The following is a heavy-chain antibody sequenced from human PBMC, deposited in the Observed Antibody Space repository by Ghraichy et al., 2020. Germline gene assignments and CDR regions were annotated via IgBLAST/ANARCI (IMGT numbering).Heavy chain of an antibody. CDR1: GFTFSNYA. J-gene: IGHJ3*02. CDR3: TKRAVDNAFDI. V-gene: IGHV3-23*01. CDR2: ISSSGGST. D-gene: IGHD3-22*01. Sequence: GGSLRLSCAPSGFTFSNYAMSWVRQAPGKGLEWVSAISSSGGSTYYADSVKGRFTISRDTSKNTLYLQMSSLRAEDTAVYYCTKRAVDNAFDIWGQGTLVTVSS.